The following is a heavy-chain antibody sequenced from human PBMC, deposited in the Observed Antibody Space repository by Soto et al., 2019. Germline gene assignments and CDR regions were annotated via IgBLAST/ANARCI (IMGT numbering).Heavy chain of an antibody. CDR3: SRSAASYSSGWYQIGNWFDP. CDR2: INHSGST. CDR1: GGSFSGYY. V-gene: IGHV4-34*01. J-gene: IGHJ5*02. D-gene: IGHD6-19*01. Sequence: SETLSLTCAVYGGSFSGYYWSWIRQPPGKGLEWIGEINHSGSTNYKPSLKSRVTISVDTSKNQFSLKLSFVTAADTAVYYFSRSAASYSSGWYQIGNWFDPWGQGTLVTVSS.